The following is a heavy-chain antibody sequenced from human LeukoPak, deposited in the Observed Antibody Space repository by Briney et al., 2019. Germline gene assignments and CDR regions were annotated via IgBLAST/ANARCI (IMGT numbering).Heavy chain of an antibody. CDR2: IYYGGNT. CDR3: TRGNAN. V-gene: IGHV4-59*01. CDR1: GGSISGSY. Sequence: SETLSLTCTVSGGSISGSYWSWIRQPPGKGLEWIGYIYYGGNTLYNPSLKSRVIISVDASQNQFYLKLSSVTAADTAVYYCTRGNANWGQGTLVTVSS. J-gene: IGHJ4*02.